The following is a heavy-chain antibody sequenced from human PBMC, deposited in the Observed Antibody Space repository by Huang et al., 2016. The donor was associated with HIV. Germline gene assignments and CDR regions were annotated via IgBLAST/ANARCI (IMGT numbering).Heavy chain of an antibody. D-gene: IGHD3-22*01. CDR2: SNPNTGNP. Sequence: QVQLVQSGSELKKPGASVKVSCKVSGYTFTDYKISWVRQAPGQGLEWLGWSNPNTGNPTYAQGFTGRFVFSLDTSVSTADLQSSSLKAEDTAVYLCARDSGYYRYFDYWGQGTLVTVSS. V-gene: IGHV7-4-1*02. CDR1: GYTFTDYK. CDR3: ARDSGYYRYFDY. J-gene: IGHJ4*02.